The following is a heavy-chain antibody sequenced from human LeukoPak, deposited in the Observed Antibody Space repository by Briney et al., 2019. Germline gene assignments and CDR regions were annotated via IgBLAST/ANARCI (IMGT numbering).Heavy chain of an antibody. J-gene: IGHJ4*02. V-gene: IGHV5-10-1*01. Sequence: GESLRISCKGSGFSFTNYWITWVRQMPGKGLEWMGRIDPSGSYTEYSPSFQGHVTISVDKSISLAYLQWSSLKASDTAMYYCARYGGGFDYWGQGTQVTVSS. CDR2: IDPSGSYT. D-gene: IGHD4-23*01. CDR1: GFSFTNYW. CDR3: ARYGGGFDY.